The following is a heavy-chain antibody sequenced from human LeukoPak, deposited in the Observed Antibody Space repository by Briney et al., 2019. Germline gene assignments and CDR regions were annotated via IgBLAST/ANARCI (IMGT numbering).Heavy chain of an antibody. CDR2: IKSGTI. CDR1: GFTFSNAW. J-gene: IGHJ4*02. CDR3: TTDHHYDSGSYKGY. Sequence: PGGSLRLSCAASGFTFSNAWLNWVRQAPGKGLEWVGRIKSGTIDYAAPVKGRFTISRDDSKNTLYLQMNSLKTEDTALYYCTTDHHYDSGSYKGYWGQGTLVTVSS. D-gene: IGHD3-10*01. V-gene: IGHV3-15*01.